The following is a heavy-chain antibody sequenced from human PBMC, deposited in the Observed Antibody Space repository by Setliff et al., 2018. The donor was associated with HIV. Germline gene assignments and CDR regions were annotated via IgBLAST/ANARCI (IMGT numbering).Heavy chain of an antibody. CDR2: ISPNNGDK. CDR1: GYTLTDYF. V-gene: IGHV1-2*02. D-gene: IGHD7-27*01. Sequence: ASVKVSCKVSGYTLTDYFMHWVRQAPGQGLEWMGWISPNNGDKNIPQSFQGRVTMTRDTSINTAYMELSGLRSDDTAMYYCARQLSNSLDYWGQGTLVTVSS. CDR3: ARQLSNSLDY. J-gene: IGHJ4*02.